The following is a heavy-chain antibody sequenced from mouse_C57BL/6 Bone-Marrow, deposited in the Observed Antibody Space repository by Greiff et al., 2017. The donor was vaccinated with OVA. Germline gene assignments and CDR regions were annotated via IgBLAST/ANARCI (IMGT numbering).Heavy chain of an antibody. CDR2: IDPSDSYT. CDR1: GYTFTSYW. CDR3: ARSPPPGRYFDV. J-gene: IGHJ1*03. Sequence: QVQLQQPGAELVRPGTSVKLSCKASGYTFTSYWMHWVKQRPGQGLEWIGVIDPSDSYTNYNQKFKGKATLTVYTSSSTAYMQLSSLTSEDSAVYYCARSPPPGRYFDVWGTGTTVTVSS. V-gene: IGHV1-59*01. D-gene: IGHD1-1*01.